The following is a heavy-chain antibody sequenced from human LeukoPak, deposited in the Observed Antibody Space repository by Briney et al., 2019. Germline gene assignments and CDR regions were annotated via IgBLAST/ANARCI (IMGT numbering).Heavy chain of an antibody. CDR2: INGDGSST. CDR3: TRAGWYRQDY. J-gene: IGHJ4*02. Sequence: GGSLRLSCAASGFTVSSNYMSWVRQAPGQGLVWVARINGDGSSTSYADSLKGRFTISRDNAKNTLYLQMSSLRVEDTAVYYCTRAGWYRQDYWGQGTLVTVSS. V-gene: IGHV3-74*01. D-gene: IGHD2-15*01. CDR1: GFTVSSNY.